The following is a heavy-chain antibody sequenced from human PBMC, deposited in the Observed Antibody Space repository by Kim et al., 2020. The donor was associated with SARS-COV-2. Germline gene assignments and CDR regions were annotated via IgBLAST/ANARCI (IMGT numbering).Heavy chain of an antibody. D-gene: IGHD2-2*01. J-gene: IGHJ6*02. CDR1: GYTFTSYD. V-gene: IGHV1-8*01. CDR2: MNPNSGNT. CDR3: ARSCSSTSCGYYYYYYGMDV. Sequence: ASVKVSCKASGYTFTSYDINWVRQATGQGLEWMGWMNPNSGNTGYAQKFQGRVTMTRNTSISTAYMELSSLRSEDTAVYYCARSCSSTSCGYYYYYYGMDVWGQGTTVTVSS.